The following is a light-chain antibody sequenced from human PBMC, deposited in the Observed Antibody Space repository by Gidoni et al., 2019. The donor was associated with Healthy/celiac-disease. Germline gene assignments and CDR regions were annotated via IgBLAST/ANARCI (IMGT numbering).Light chain of an antibody. CDR1: QSISSW. CDR2: KAS. V-gene: IGKV1-5*03. Sequence: DIQMTQSPSTLSASVGDRVTITCRASQSISSWLAWYQQKPGTAPKLLIYKASSLESGVPSRFSGSGSGTEFTLTISSLQPDDFATYYCQQYNSYPITFGPGTKVDIK. CDR3: QQYNSYPIT. J-gene: IGKJ3*01.